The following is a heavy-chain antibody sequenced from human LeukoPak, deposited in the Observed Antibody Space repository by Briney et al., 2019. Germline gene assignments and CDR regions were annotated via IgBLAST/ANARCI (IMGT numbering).Heavy chain of an antibody. D-gene: IGHD3-22*01. CDR1: GYTFTSSV. CDR2: INTNNGNT. V-gene: IGHV1-3*04. Sequence: GASVKVSCKASGYTFTSSVMHWVRQAPGQRLEWMGWINTNNGNTKYSQKFQGRVTITRDTSATTAYMELSSLRSEDTAVYYCAIDLSSSGYYKFDYWGQGTLVTVSS. J-gene: IGHJ4*02. CDR3: AIDLSSSGYYKFDY.